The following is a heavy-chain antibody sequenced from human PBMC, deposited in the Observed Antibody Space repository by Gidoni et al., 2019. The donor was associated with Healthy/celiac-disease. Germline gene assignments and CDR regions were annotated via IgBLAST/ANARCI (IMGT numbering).Heavy chain of an antibody. V-gene: IGHV3-33*01. D-gene: IGHD6-13*01. CDR2: IRYDGSKK. Sequence: QVQLVESGGGVVQPGRSLGLSCAASGLTFSSYGMHWVGQAPGKGLEWVAVIRYDGSKKYYADSVKGRFTISRDNSKNTLYLQMNSLRAEDTAVYYCARGGIAAAGHYYYYGMDVWGQGTTVTVSS. J-gene: IGHJ6*02. CDR1: GLTFSSYG. CDR3: ARGGIAAAGHYYYYGMDV.